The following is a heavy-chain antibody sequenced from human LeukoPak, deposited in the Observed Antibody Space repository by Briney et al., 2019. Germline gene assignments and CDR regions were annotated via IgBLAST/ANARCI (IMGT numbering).Heavy chain of an antibody. V-gene: IGHV3-23*01. D-gene: IGHD6-19*01. Sequence: PGGSLRLSCAASGFTFSSYAMSWVRQAPGKGLEWVSAISGTGGSTYYADSVEGRFTISRDNSKNTLYLQMNSLRAEDTAVYYCARFHSSGWSGWFDPWGQGTLVTVSS. CDR2: ISGTGGST. J-gene: IGHJ5*02. CDR3: ARFHSSGWSGWFDP. CDR1: GFTFSSYA.